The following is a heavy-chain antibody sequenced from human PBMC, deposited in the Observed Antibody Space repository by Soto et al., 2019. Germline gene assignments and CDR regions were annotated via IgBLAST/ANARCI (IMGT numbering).Heavy chain of an antibody. CDR1: GFAFSSYD. CDR2: ISYDGTKK. V-gene: IGHV3-30-3*01. Sequence: QVQLVESGGGVVQSGRSPRLSCAASGFAFSSYDIHWVRQGPGKGLEWVADISYDGTKKYYADSVKGRFTISRDNSKNTLYLQMNSLRPEDSAMYYCAREMDALDIWGQGTMVTVSS. CDR3: AREMDALDI. J-gene: IGHJ3*02.